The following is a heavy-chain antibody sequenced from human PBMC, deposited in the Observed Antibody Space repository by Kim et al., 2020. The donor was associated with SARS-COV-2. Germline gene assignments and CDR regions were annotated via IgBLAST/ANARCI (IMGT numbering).Heavy chain of an antibody. CDR3: ARPVGGWLRSDFDY. Sequence: GGSLRLSCAASGFTFSSYWMSWVRQAPGKGLEWVANIKQDGSEKYYVDSVKGRFTISRDNAKNSLYLQMNSLRAEDTAVYYCARPVGGWLRSDFDYWGQGTLVTVSS. CDR2: IKQDGSEK. V-gene: IGHV3-7*03. D-gene: IGHD5-12*01. CDR1: GFTFSSYW. J-gene: IGHJ4*02.